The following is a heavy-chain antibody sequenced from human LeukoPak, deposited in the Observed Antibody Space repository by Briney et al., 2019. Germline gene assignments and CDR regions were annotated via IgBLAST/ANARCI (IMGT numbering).Heavy chain of an antibody. D-gene: IGHD4-17*01. Sequence: GGSLRLSCAASGFTFSSYAMHWVRQAPGKGLEWVANIKQGGSQKYYVDSVKGRFTISRDDAKSTLFLQMNNLRAEDSALYYCARGPNFGDYVDFLDSWGQGTLVTVSS. CDR1: GFTFSSYA. V-gene: IGHV3-7*01. J-gene: IGHJ4*02. CDR3: ARGPNFGDYVDFLDS. CDR2: IKQGGSQK.